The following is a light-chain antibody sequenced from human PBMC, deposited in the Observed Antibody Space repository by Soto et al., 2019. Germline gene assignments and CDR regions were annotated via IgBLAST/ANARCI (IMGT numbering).Light chain of an antibody. Sequence: MTQSPSSLSASVGDRVTITCRASQTVHNWLAWYQQRPGQAPKVLIYDAFNLKGGVRSRFNGSVSGTEYTLTTTSHRPNDVATYDCQQYRSVPWTFGHGTRVEIK. CDR3: QQYRSVPWT. CDR2: DAF. CDR1: QTVHNW. V-gene: IGKV1-5*01. J-gene: IGKJ1*01.